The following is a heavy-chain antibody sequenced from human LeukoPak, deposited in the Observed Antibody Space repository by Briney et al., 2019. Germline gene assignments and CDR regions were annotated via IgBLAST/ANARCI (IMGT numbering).Heavy chain of an antibody. V-gene: IGHV4-4*02. J-gene: IGHJ2*01. CDR2: IYHSGST. D-gene: IGHD6-13*01. Sequence: SETLSLTCAVSGGSISSSNWWSWVRQPPGKGLEWIGEIYHSGSTNYNPSLKSRVTISVDTSKNQFSLKLSSVTAADTAVYYCARDLGWGIAAAEKGWYFDLWGRGTLVTVSS. CDR1: GGSISSSNW. CDR3: ARDLGWGIAAAEKGWYFDL.